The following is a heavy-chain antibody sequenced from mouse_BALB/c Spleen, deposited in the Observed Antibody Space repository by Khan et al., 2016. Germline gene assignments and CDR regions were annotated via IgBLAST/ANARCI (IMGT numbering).Heavy chain of an antibody. CDR2: ISYSGST. Sequence: EVKLLESGPGLVKPSQSLSLTCTVTGYSITSDYAWNWIRQFPGNKLEWMGYISYSGSTSYNPSLKSRISITRDTSKNQFFLQLNSMTTEDTVTYYCAREDEDYFDYWGQGTTLTVSS. CDR3: AREDEDYFDY. V-gene: IGHV3-2*02. CDR1: GYSITSDYA. J-gene: IGHJ2*01.